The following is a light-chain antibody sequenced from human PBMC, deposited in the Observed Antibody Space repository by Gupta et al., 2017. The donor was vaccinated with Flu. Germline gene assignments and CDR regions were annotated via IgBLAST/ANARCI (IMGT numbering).Light chain of an antibody. J-gene: IGKJ1*01. CDR3: MQATQFPRT. Sequence: VMTHTPLSLPVTLGQSASISCRSSQGLVHSNGDTYVSWLHQRPGQPPKLLLYKISNRFTGVPDRFSGSGAATDFTLKISRVEAEDVGVYYCMQATQFPRTFGQGTRVEIK. V-gene: IGKV2-24*01. CDR2: KIS. CDR1: QGLVHSNGDTY.